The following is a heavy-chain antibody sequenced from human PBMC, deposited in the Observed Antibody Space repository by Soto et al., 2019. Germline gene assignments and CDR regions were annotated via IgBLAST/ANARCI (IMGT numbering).Heavy chain of an antibody. Sequence: ASVKVSCKASGYTFITHFMHWGRQAPGQGLEWVGVINPSRGTTSYAQKFQDRVTMTRDTSASTVYMELSSLRSEDTAMYYCARSYISSSYWFDSWGKGTLVTVSS. CDR3: ARSYISSSYWFDS. V-gene: IGHV1-46*03. CDR1: GYTFITHF. D-gene: IGHD6-6*01. CDR2: INPSRGTT. J-gene: IGHJ5*01.